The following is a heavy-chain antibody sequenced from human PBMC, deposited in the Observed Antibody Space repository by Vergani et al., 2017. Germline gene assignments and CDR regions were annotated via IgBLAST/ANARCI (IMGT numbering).Heavy chain of an antibody. CDR2: ISSSGSTI. V-gene: IGHV3-48*03. CDR1: GFTFSSYE. CDR3: ARERIAAIGGYYYGMDV. J-gene: IGHJ6*02. D-gene: IGHD6-13*01. Sequence: EVQLVESGGGLVQPGGSLRLSCAASGFTFSSYEMNWVRPAPGKGLEWVSYISSSGSTIYYADSVKGRFTISRDNAKNSLYLQMNSLRAEDTAVYYCARERIAAIGGYYYGMDVWGQGTTVTVSS.